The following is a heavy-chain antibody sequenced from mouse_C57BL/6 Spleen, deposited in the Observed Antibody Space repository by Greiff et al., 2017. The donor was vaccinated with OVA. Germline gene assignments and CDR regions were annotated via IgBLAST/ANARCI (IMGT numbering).Heavy chain of an antibody. J-gene: IGHJ2*01. CDR3: ARQDYGSSFYY. V-gene: IGHV5-9*01. CDR1: GFTFSSYT. CDR2: ISGGGGNT. D-gene: IGHD1-1*01. Sequence: EVKLMESGGGLVKPGGSLKLSCAASGFTFSSYTMSWVRQTPEKRLEWVATISGGGGNTYYPDSVKGRFTISRDNAKNTLYLQMSSLRSEDTALYYCARQDYGSSFYYWGQGTTLTVSS.